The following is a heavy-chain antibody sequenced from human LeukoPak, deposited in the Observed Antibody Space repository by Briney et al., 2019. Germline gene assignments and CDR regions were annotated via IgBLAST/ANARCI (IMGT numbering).Heavy chain of an antibody. Sequence: ASVKVSCKASGYTFTSYDINWVRQATGQGLEWIGWMNPNSGNTGYAQKFQGRVTITRSTSISTAYMELSSLRSEDTAVYYCARDYGGNSGWFDPWGQGTLVTVSS. CDR2: MNPNSGNT. J-gene: IGHJ5*02. CDR1: GYTFTSYD. D-gene: IGHD4-23*01. V-gene: IGHV1-8*03. CDR3: ARDYGGNSGWFDP.